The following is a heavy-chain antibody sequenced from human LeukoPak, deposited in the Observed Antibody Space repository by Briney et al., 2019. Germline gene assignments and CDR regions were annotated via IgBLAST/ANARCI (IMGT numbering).Heavy chain of an antibody. V-gene: IGHV3-7*01. CDR3: ARERTLSGSYYDAFDI. J-gene: IGHJ3*02. D-gene: IGHD1-26*01. Sequence: GGSLRLSCAASGFTFSSYSMNWVRQAPGKGLEWVASIRLDGSQKYYVDSAKGRFTISRDNAKNSLYLQMNSLRADDTAVYYCARERTLSGSYYDAFDIWGHGTVVTVSS. CDR2: IRLDGSQK. CDR1: GFTFSSYS.